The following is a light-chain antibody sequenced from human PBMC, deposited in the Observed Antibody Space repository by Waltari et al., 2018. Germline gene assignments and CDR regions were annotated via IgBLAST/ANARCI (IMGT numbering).Light chain of an antibody. CDR1: HGIWYF. Sequence: TCRGRHGIWYFLAWYQAKPGKAPKVLNYAASTLQRWVPSRFSGSGSGTDFTLAISSLQPEDFATYYCQHLNSSPPLFGGGTKVEIK. J-gene: IGKJ4*02. CDR3: QHLNSSPPL. CDR2: AAS. V-gene: IGKV1-9*01.